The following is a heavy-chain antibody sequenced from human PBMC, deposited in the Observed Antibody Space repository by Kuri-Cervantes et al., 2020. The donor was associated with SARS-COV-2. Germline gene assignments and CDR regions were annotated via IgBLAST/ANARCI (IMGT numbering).Heavy chain of an antibody. D-gene: IGHD7-27*01. V-gene: IGHV4-39*01. CDR1: GGSISSSSYY. J-gene: IGHJ6*03. Sequence: GSLRLSCTVSGGSISSSSYYWGWIRQPPGKGLEWIGSIYYSGSTYYNPSLKSRVTISVDTSKNQFSLKLSSVTAADTAVYYCARAAGDQGEYYYYYYMDVWGKGTTVTVSS. CDR2: IYYSGST. CDR3: ARAAGDQGEYYYYYYMDV.